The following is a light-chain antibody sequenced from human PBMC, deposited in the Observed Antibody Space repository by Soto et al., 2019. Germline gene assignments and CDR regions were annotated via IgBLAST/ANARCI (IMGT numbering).Light chain of an antibody. CDR2: SNN. J-gene: IGLJ3*02. CDR1: SSNIGSNI. CDR3: AAWDDSLNGRV. Sequence: QAVVTQPPSASGTPGQRVTISCSGSSSNIGSNIVNWYQQLPGTAPKLLIYSNNRRPSGVPDRFTGSKSGTSASLAISGLQSEDEADYYCAAWDDSLNGRVFGGGTKLTVL. V-gene: IGLV1-44*01.